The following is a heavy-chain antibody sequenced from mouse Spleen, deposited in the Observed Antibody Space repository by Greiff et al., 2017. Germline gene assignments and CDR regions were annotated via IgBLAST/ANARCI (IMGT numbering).Heavy chain of an antibody. J-gene: IGHJ4*01. CDR3: ARKIAYYSLYYAMDY. CDR2: INPNNGGT. V-gene: IGHV1-18*01. CDR1: GYTFTDYN. D-gene: IGHD2-12*01. Sequence: EVQLQESGPELVKPGASVKIPCKASGYTFTDYNMDWVKQSHGKSLEWIGDINPNNGGTIYNQKFKGKATLTVDKSSSTAYMELRSLTSEDTAVYYCARKIAYYSLYYAMDYWGQGTSVTVSS.